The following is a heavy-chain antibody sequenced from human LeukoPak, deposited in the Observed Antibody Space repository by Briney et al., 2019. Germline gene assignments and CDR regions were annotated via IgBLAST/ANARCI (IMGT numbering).Heavy chain of an antibody. CDR3: ARERAPYSSGEYYFDY. CDR1: GFTFSSYA. CDR2: ISYDGSNK. J-gene: IGHJ4*02. Sequence: GGSLRLSCAASGFTFSSYAMHWVRQAPGKGLEWVAVISYDGSNKYYADSVKGRFTISRDNSKNTLYLQMNSLRAEDTAVYYCARERAPYSSGEYYFDYWGQGTLVTVSS. V-gene: IGHV3-30*04. D-gene: IGHD6-19*01.